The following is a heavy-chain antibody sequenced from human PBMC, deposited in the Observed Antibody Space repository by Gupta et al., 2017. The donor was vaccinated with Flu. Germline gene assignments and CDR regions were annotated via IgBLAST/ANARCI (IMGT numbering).Heavy chain of an antibody. V-gene: IGHV3-30-3*02. CDR2: ISYDGDNE. J-gene: IGHJ6*03. CDR3: AKMAVAATQPYYCMDV. D-gene: IGHD6-19*01. Sequence: GWVAVISYDGDNEQYADPVKGRFTISRDNPKNTLFLQMNSLRPEDTGAYYCAKMAVAATQPYYCMDVWGKGTTVTVSS.